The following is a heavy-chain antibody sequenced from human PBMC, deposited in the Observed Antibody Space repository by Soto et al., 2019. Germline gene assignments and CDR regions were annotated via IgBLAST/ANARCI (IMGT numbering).Heavy chain of an antibody. D-gene: IGHD3-9*01. CDR3: ARDGVYDILAGYYPQDYGMDV. J-gene: IGHJ6*02. CDR2: IIPIFGTA. CDR1: GCTSSIYA. V-gene: IGHV1-69*13. Sequence: SVKVSCTASGCTSSIYAISWVRQAPGPGLEWMGGIIPIFGTANYAQKFQGGVTITADESTSTAYMELSSLRSEDTAMYYCARDGVYDILAGYYPQDYGMDVWGQGTTVTVS.